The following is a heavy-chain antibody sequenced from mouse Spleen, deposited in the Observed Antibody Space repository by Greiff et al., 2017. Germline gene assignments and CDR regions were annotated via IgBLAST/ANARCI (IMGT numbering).Heavy chain of an antibody. CDR1: GFSLTNYA. Sequence: VHLVESGPGLVAPSQSLSITCTVSGFSLTNYAVHWVRQSPGKGLEWLGVIWSDGSTDYNAAFISRLSISKDNSKSQVFFKMNSLQADDTAIYYCARPYGNYAYWYFDVWGAGTTVTVSS. D-gene: IGHD2-1*01. J-gene: IGHJ1*01. CDR3: ARPYGNYAYWYFDV. V-gene: IGHV2-4-1*01. CDR2: IWSDGST.